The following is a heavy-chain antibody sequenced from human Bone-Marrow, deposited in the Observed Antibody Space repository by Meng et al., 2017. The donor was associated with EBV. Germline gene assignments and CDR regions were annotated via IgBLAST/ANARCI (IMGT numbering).Heavy chain of an antibody. J-gene: IGHJ4*02. CDR2: IYYSGST. D-gene: IGHD3-16*02. CDR1: GSSISSSSYY. Sequence: QLRLRARGPGLVTPSETPPLTCTVSGSSISSSSYYWGWIRQPPGKGLEWIGSIYYSGSTYYNPSLKSRVTISVDTSKNQFSLKLSSVTAADTAVYYCARSRDDYVWGSYRTFDYWGQGTLVTVSS. V-gene: IGHV4-39*07. CDR3: ARSRDDYVWGSYRTFDY.